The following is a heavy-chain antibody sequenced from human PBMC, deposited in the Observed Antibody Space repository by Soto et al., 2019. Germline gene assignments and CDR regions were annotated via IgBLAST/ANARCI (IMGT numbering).Heavy chain of an antibody. Sequence: QVQLMESGGGVVQPGTSLRLSCAASGFTFSDNGMHWVRQAPGKGLEWVAVIWFDGSEKYYADSVKGRFTISRDSSKNTVSLEMTSLRAEDTAVYYCAKGGRQWLVTSDFNYWGQGALVTVSS. V-gene: IGHV3-33*06. CDR1: GFTFSDNG. D-gene: IGHD6-19*01. CDR3: AKGGRQWLVTSDFNY. J-gene: IGHJ4*02. CDR2: IWFDGSEK.